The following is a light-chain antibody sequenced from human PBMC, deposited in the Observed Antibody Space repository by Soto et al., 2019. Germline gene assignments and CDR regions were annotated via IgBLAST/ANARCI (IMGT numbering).Light chain of an antibody. Sequence: EVVMTQSPSTLSVSPGERATLSCRASQSVSDNVAWYQQKPGQAPRFLISGTSSRGTGAPDRFGASGSGTDFTLTISGLQAEDVAVYFCQQYNIWPLTFCGGTKVEIK. CDR1: QSVSDN. CDR2: GTS. V-gene: IGKV3-15*01. CDR3: QQYNIWPLT. J-gene: IGKJ4*01.